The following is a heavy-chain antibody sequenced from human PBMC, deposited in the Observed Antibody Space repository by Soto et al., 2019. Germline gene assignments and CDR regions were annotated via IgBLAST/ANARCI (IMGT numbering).Heavy chain of an antibody. Sequence: GGSLRLSCAASGFTFSSYSMNWVRQAPGKGLEWVSSISSSSSYIYYADSVKGRFTISRDNAKNSLYLQMNSLRAEDTAVYYCARGSVVPAPTHGMDVRGQGTTVTVPS. CDR1: GFTFSSYS. D-gene: IGHD2-2*01. J-gene: IGHJ6*02. CDR2: ISSSSSYI. CDR3: ARGSVVPAPTHGMDV. V-gene: IGHV3-21*01.